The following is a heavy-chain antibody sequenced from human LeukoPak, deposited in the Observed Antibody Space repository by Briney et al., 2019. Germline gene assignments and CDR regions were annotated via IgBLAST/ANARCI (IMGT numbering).Heavy chain of an antibody. J-gene: IGHJ3*02. V-gene: IGHV3-53*01. D-gene: IGHD3-22*01. Sequence: GGSLRLSCAASGFTVSSNYMSWVRQAPGKGLEWVSVIYSGGSTYYADSVKGRFTISRDNSKNTLYLQMNSLRAEDTAVYYCVRGYYDSSGYYYDDAFDIWGQGTMVTVSS. CDR2: IYSGGST. CDR1: GFTVSSNY. CDR3: VRGYYDSSGYYYDDAFDI.